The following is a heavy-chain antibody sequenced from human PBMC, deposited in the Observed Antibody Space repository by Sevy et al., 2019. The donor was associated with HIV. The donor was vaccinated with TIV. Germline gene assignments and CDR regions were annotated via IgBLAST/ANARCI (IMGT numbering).Heavy chain of an antibody. CDR1: GYTFTNYR. Sequence: ASVNVSCKAYGYTFTNYRINWVRQAPGQGLEWMGWISPYNGDTNYAQKFQGRVSMTTDTSTTTGYMELRSLRSDDTAVYYCARDSCSGGSCYQSGVYWGQGTLVTVSS. CDR2: ISPYNGDT. CDR3: ARDSCSGGSCYQSGVY. D-gene: IGHD2-15*01. J-gene: IGHJ4*02. V-gene: IGHV1-18*01.